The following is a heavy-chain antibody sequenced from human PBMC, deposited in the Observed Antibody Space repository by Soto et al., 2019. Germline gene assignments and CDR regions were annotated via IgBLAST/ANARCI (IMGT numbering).Heavy chain of an antibody. CDR2: SSYNGGT. J-gene: IGHJ4*02. CDR3: ARHRIEVVWRGFDY. D-gene: IGHD1-1*01. CDR1: ADSSTISDSY. Sequence: SETLSLTCTVSADSSTISDSYWGWLRQPPGKGLQWIGSSSYNGGTFYNPSLKGRVAISVDPSKKHSSLQVTSVSAADTAVYYCARHRIEVVWRGFDYWGQGSPVTVS. V-gene: IGHV4-39*01.